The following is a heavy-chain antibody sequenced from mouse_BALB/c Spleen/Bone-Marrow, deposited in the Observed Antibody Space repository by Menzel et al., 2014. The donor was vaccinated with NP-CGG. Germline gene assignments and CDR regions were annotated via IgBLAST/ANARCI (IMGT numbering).Heavy chain of an antibody. J-gene: IGHJ4*01. CDR2: IYPGDGDT. V-gene: IGHV1-80*01. Sequence: QVQLKESGAELVRPGSSVKIPCKPSGYAFSSYWMNWVKQRPGQGPEWIGQIYPGDGDTNYNGKFKGKATLTADKSSSTAYMHLSSLTSEDSAVYFCARSGYSAMDYWGQGTSVTVSS. CDR1: GYAFSSYW. CDR3: ARSGYSAMDY. D-gene: IGHD1-3*01.